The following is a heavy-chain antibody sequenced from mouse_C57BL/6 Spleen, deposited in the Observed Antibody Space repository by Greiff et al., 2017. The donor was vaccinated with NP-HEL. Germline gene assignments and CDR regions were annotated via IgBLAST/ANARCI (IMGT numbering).Heavy chain of an antibody. CDR2: IYPGDGDT. CDR1: GYAFSSYW. V-gene: IGHV1-80*01. CDR3: ARGTAQATVDY. Sequence: QVQLKESGAELVKPGASVKISCKASGYAFSSYWMNWVKQRPGKGLEWIGQIYPGDGDTNYNGKFKGKATLTADKSSSTAYMQLSSLTSEDSAVYFCARGTAQATVDYWGQGTSVTVSS. J-gene: IGHJ4*01. D-gene: IGHD3-2*02.